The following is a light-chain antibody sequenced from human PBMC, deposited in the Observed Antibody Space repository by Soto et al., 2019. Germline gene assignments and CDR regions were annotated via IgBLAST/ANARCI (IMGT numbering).Light chain of an antibody. CDR3: QQYDTTPRT. J-gene: IGKJ1*01. V-gene: IGKV4-1*01. CDR1: QSVLYSANNKNY. CDR2: WAS. Sequence: DIVMTQSPDSLAVSLGERATLNCKSSQSVLYSANNKNYLAWYQQKPGQPPKLLIYWASTRESGVPDRFNGRESGTDFTLTISSLKDEDVAVHLRQQYDTTPRTFGQGTKVEIK.